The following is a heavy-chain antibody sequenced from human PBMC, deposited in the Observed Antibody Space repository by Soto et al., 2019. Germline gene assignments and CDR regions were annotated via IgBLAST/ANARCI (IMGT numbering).Heavy chain of an antibody. D-gene: IGHD1-1*01. Sequence: QVQLVQSGPEVKKPGASVKVSCEASGGTFSNFAVNWVRQAPGQGLEWVGGIIPLFNVAKYAQKFEGRVTIVADDSTSAAYMGVSSLRSDDTALYYCAAAGWDVLGSAYKDTEGLDIWGQRPRVTVSS. CDR1: GGTFSNFA. CDR3: AAAGWDVLGSAYKDTEGLDI. J-gene: IGHJ3*02. V-gene: IGHV1-69*01. CDR2: IIPLFNVA.